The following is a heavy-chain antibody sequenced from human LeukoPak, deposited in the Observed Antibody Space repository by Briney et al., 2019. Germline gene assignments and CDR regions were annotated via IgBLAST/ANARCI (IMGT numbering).Heavy chain of an antibody. CDR3: ATMGGSSWYWFGY. D-gene: IGHD6-13*01. Sequence: PSETLSLTCAVYGGSFSGYYWSWIRQPPGKGLEWIGYIYYSGSTNYNPSLKSRVTISVDTSKNQFSLKLSSVTAADTAVYYCATMGGSSWYWFGYWGQGTLVTVSS. J-gene: IGHJ5*01. CDR1: GGSFSGYY. CDR2: IYYSGST. V-gene: IGHV4-59*01.